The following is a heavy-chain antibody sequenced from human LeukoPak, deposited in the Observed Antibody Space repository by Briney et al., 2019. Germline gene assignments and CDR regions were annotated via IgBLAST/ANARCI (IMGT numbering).Heavy chain of an antibody. D-gene: IGHD3-22*01. V-gene: IGHV3-74*01. J-gene: IGHJ4*02. Sequence: GGSLRLSCAASGFPFNNYWIHWVRQAPGKGLMWVSSINTDGRTTRYAASVQGRFTISRDNSKNTLYLQMKSLRAEDTAIYYCAKYVRPSNYDTSGYSDYWGQGALVTVPS. CDR2: INTDGRTT. CDR3: AKYVRPSNYDTSGYSDY. CDR1: GFPFNNYW.